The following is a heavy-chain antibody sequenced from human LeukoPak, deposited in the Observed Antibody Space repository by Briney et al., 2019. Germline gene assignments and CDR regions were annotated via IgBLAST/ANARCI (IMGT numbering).Heavy chain of an antibody. CDR3: AKHMIVAHGSFQH. CDR1: GGSISSGGYY. J-gene: IGHJ1*01. D-gene: IGHD3-22*01. CDR2: IYYSGST. Sequence: PSETLSLTCTVSGGSISSGGYYWSWIRQPPGKGLEWIGSIYYSGSTYYNPSLKSRVTISVDTSKNQFSLKLSSVTAADTAVYYCAKHMIVAHGSFQHWGQGTLVTVSS. V-gene: IGHV4-39*07.